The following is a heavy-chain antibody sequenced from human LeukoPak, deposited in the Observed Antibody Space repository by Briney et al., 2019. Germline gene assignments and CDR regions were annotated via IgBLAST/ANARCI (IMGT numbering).Heavy chain of an antibody. CDR1: GFTFSSYD. V-gene: IGHV3-13*05. CDR3: ARGDYDILTGHGGFKYYGMDV. CDR2: ICTAGDP. D-gene: IGHD3-9*01. Sequence: PGGSLRLSCAASGFTFSSYDMHWVRQATGKGLEWVSAICTAGDPYYPGSVKGRFTISRENAKNSLYLQMNSLRAGDTAVYYCARGDYDILTGHGGFKYYGMDVWGKGTTVTVSS. J-gene: IGHJ6*04.